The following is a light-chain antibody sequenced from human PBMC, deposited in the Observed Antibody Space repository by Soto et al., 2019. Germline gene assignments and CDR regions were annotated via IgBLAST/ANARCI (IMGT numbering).Light chain of an antibody. CDR3: LLYNSGARPV. Sequence: AVVTQEPSLTVSPGGTVTLTCDSSTGAVTSGHYPYWFQQKPGQAPRTLIYDTSNKHSWTPARFSGSLLGGKAALTLSGAQPEDEAEYYCLLYNSGARPVFGGGTQLTVL. CDR1: TGAVTSGHY. CDR2: DTS. J-gene: IGLJ7*01. V-gene: IGLV7-46*01.